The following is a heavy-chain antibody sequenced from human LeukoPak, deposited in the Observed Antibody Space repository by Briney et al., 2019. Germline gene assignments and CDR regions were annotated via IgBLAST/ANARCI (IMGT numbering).Heavy chain of an antibody. V-gene: IGHV3-9*01. D-gene: IGHD3-10*01. J-gene: IGHJ4*02. CDR1: GFTFDDYA. Sequence: GRSLRLSCAASGFTFDDYAMHWVRQAPGKGLEWVSGISWNSGSIGYADSVEGRFTISRDNAKNSLYLQMNSLRDEDTAVYYCARLWFAELLFDYWGQGTLVTVSS. CDR2: ISWNSGSI. CDR3: ARLWFAELLFDY.